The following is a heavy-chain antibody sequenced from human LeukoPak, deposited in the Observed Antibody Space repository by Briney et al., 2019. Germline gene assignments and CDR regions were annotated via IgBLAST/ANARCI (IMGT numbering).Heavy chain of an antibody. J-gene: IGHJ4*02. Sequence: GGSLRLSCAASGSTFSSYDMSWVRQAPGKGLEWVSVISGSGGITYNADSVKGRFTISRDNSKNTLYLQMNSLRAEDTAIYYCAKGRLLTRVLDYWGQGTLVTVSS. V-gene: IGHV3-23*01. CDR3: AKGRLLTRVLDY. CDR1: GSTFSSYD. CDR2: ISGSGGIT. D-gene: IGHD3-16*01.